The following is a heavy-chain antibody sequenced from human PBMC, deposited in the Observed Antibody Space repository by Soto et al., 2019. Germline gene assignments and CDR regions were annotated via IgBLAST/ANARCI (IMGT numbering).Heavy chain of an antibody. J-gene: IGHJ5*01. CDR3: ARQYCTGGSCYSGWFDS. CDR2: IDPSDSYT. D-gene: IGHD2-15*01. CDR1: GYTFTTYW. Sequence: GESLKISCKGSGYTFTTYWISWVRQEPGKGLEWMGRIDPSDSYTTYSPSSQGHVTISVDKSTTTAFSQWSSLRASDTAIYYCARQYCTGGSCYSGWFDSWGQGTLVTVSS. V-gene: IGHV5-10-1*01.